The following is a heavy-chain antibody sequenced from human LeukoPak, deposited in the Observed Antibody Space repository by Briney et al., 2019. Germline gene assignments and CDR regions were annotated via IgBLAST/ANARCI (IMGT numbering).Heavy chain of an antibody. V-gene: IGHV1-18*01. CDR3: ARDLGVPAADSYYYYGMDV. CDR1: GYTFTSYG. D-gene: IGHD2-2*01. Sequence: ASVKVSCKASGYTFTSYGISWVRQAPGQGLEWMGWISAYNGNTNHAQKLQGRVTMTTDTSTSTAYMELRSLRSDDTAVYYCARDLGVPAADSYYYYGMDVWGQGTTVTVSS. CDR2: ISAYNGNT. J-gene: IGHJ6*02.